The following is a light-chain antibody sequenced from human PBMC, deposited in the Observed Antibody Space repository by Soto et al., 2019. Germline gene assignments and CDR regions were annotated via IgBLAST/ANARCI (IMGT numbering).Light chain of an antibody. CDR3: HQYYSTPLT. Sequence: DIVMTQSPDSLAVSLGERATIDCKSSQSVLYSSNNKSYLAWYQQQPGQHPKLLIYWASNRESGVPDRFSGSGSGTDFTLSISSLQAEGVAVYFCHQYYSTPLTFCGGTKVEIK. CDR1: QSVLYSSNNKSY. CDR2: WAS. J-gene: IGKJ4*01. V-gene: IGKV4-1*01.